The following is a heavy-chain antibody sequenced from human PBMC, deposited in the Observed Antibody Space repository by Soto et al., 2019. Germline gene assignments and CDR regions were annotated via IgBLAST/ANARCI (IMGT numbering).Heavy chain of an antibody. V-gene: IGHV3-23*01. J-gene: IGHJ4*02. CDR1: GFTFRNYA. Sequence: PGGSLRLSCAASGFTFRNYAMSWVRQAPGKGLEWVSGVNTNGANTYYADSVKGRFTLSRDNSKNTLYLQMNSLRAEDTAVYYCAREWSASYSVFDYWGQGTLVTVSS. CDR3: AREWSASYSVFDY. CDR2: VNTNGANT. D-gene: IGHD1-26*01.